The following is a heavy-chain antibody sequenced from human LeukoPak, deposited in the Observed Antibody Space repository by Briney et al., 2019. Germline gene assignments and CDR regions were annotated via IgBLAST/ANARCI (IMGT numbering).Heavy chain of an antibody. J-gene: IGHJ4*02. Sequence: SVKVSCKASGGTFSSYAISWVRQAPGQGLEWMGGIIPIFGTANYAQKFQGRVTITTDESTSTAYMELSSLRSEDTAAYYCARGRRDGYKEPFDYWGQGTLVTVSS. CDR1: GGTFSSYA. CDR3: ARGRRDGYKEPFDY. CDR2: IIPIFGTA. D-gene: IGHD5-24*01. V-gene: IGHV1-69*05.